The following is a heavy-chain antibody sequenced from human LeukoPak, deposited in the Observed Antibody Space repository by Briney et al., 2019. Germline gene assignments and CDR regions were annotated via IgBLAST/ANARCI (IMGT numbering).Heavy chain of an antibody. CDR3: GKTTVGYSSGQKPAWPVDY. Sequence: GGSLRLSCEASGFTFGSHAMYWVRQAPGKGLEWVAGIFGSGGSPHYADPVKGRFTFSRDNSRNTVYLQINSLRAEDTAVYYCGKTTVGYSSGQKPAWPVDYWGQGTLVTVSS. J-gene: IGHJ4*02. D-gene: IGHD5-18*01. V-gene: IGHV3-23*01. CDR1: GFTFGSHA. CDR2: IFGSGGSP.